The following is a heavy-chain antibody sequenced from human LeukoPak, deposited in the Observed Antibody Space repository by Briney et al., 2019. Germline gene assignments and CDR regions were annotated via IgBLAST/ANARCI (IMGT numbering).Heavy chain of an antibody. D-gene: IGHD3-22*01. J-gene: IGHJ6*02. CDR3: ARVAYYYDSAGLYLNYFYGMDV. CDR1: GYTFTSYD. Sequence: ASVKVSCKATGYTFTSYDINWVRQATGQGLEWLGWMNPSSGNTGYAQKFQGRVTMTRDTSISTAYMELSSLRSEDTAVYYCARVAYYYDSAGLYLNYFYGMDVWGQGTTVTVSS. V-gene: IGHV1-8*01. CDR2: MNPSSGNT.